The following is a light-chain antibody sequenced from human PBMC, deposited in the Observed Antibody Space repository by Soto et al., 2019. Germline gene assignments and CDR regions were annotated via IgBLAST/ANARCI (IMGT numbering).Light chain of an antibody. J-gene: IGLJ2*01. CDR3: SSYTSSSTLGV. V-gene: IGLV2-14*01. CDR1: SSDVGGYNY. Sequence: QSALTQPASVSGSXGXXXTISCTGTSSDVGGYNYVSWYQQHPGKAPKLMIYEVSNRPSGVSNRFSGSKSGNTASLTISGLQAEDEADYYCSSYTSSSTLGVFGGGTKLTVL. CDR2: EVS.